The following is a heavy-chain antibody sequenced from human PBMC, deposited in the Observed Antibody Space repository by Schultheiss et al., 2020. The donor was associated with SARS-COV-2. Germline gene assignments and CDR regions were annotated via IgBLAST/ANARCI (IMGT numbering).Heavy chain of an antibody. Sequence: SQTLSLTCTVSGGSISSGDYYWSWIRQPPGKGLEWIGYIYYSGSTYYNPSLKSRVTISVDTSKNQFSLKLSSVTAADTAVYYCAREHGDYVRFAGSSGWFDPWGQGTLVTVSS. CDR3: AREHGDYVRFAGSSGWFDP. J-gene: IGHJ5*02. V-gene: IGHV4-30-4*01. CDR1: GGSISSGDYY. CDR2: IYYSGST. D-gene: IGHD4-17*01.